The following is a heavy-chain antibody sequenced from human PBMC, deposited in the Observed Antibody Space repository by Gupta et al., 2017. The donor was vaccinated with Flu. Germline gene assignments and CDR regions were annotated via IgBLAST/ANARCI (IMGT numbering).Heavy chain of an antibody. Sequence: EGLLVESGGGLVQPGGSLRLSCSASGFDFNSYEMSWVRQAPGRGLEWVAFISSSAVTYYTDPVRGRFTISRDNANSLLYLQMSSLRGEDTAVYYCARGHWDNWGQGTLVTVSS. CDR1: GFDFNSYE. CDR2: ISSSAVT. J-gene: IGHJ4*02. CDR3: ARGHWDN. V-gene: IGHV3-48*03.